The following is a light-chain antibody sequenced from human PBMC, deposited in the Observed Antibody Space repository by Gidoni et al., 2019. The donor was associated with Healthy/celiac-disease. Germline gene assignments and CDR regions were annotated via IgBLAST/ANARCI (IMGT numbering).Light chain of an antibody. CDR1: SSNIGAGYD. CDR3: QSYDSSLSGWV. V-gene: IGLV1-40*01. Sequence: QSVLTQPPSVAGAPGQRGTISCTGSSSNIGAGYDVHWYQQLPGTAPKLLIYGNSNRPSGVPDRFSGSKSGTSASLAITWLQAEDEADYYCQSYDSSLSGWVFGGGTKLTVL. J-gene: IGLJ3*02. CDR2: GNS.